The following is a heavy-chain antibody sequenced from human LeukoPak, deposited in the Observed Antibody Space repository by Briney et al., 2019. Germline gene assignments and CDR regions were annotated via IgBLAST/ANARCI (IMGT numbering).Heavy chain of an antibody. CDR1: GFNFSDYY. CDR3: ATGIVATSGDY. CDR2: ITSSGSAI. J-gene: IGHJ4*02. Sequence: GALRLSCAGVGFNFSDYYMSWIRQAPGKGLEWVSYITSSGSAIYYADSVQGRFTISRDNARNSLYLQMNGLTAEDTAVYYCATGIVATSGDYWGQGTLVTVSS. V-gene: IGHV3-11*01. D-gene: IGHD5-12*01.